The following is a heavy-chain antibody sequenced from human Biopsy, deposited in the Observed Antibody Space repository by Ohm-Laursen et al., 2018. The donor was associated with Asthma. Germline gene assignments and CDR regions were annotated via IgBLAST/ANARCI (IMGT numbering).Heavy chain of an antibody. D-gene: IGHD6-19*01. J-gene: IGHJ6*02. Sequence: GALVKVSCKASGGTFSTFGISWVRQAPGQGLEWMGRIIPFYGTATYAQKFQGRVTITADEPTSTAYMEVTSLRSEDTAIYYCARCQVGYSSGWSLLLKKIYYSGMDVWGQGTAVTVSS. CDR1: GGTFSTFG. CDR3: ARCQVGYSSGWSLLLKKIYYSGMDV. CDR2: IIPFYGTA. V-gene: IGHV1-69*13.